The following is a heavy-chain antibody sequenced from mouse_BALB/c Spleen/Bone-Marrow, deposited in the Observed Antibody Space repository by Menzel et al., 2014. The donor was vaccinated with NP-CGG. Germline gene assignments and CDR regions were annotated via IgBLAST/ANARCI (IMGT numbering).Heavy chain of an antibody. D-gene: IGHD3-1*01. J-gene: IGHJ4*01. CDR2: ISNGGGST. V-gene: IGHV5-12-2*01. CDR1: GFTFSSYT. Sequence: VQLKESGGGLVQPGGSPKLSCAASGFTFSSYTVSWVRQTPEKRLEWVAYISNGGGSTYYPDTVKGRFTISRDNAKNTLYLQMSSLKSEDTAMYYCGRQLGLRWAMDYWGQGTSVTVSS. CDR3: GRQLGLRWAMDY.